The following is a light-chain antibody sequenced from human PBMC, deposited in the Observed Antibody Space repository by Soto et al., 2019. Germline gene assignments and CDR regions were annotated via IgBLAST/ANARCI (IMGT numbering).Light chain of an antibody. J-gene: IGLJ2*01. CDR2: HEGSGSY. CDR1: SGHSSYI. Sequence: QSVLTQSSSASASLGSSVKLTCTLSSGHSSYIIALHQQQPGKAPRYLMKHEGSGSYNKGSRVPDRFSGSSSGADRYLTISNLQSEDEDDYYCEAWDSIPHVVFGGGTKVTVL. V-gene: IGLV4-60*03. CDR3: EAWDSIPHVV.